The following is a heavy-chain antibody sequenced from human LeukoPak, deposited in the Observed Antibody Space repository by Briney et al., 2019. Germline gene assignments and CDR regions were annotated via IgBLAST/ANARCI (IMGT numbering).Heavy chain of an antibody. CDR1: GGSFSGYY. CDR3: ARAPYYDSSGQVDY. V-gene: IGHV4-34*01. D-gene: IGHD3-22*01. CDR2: INHSGST. J-gene: IGHJ4*02. Sequence: ASETLSLTCAVYGGSFSGYYWSWIRQPPGKGLEWIGEINHSGSTNYSPSLKSRVTTSVDTSKNQFSLKLSSVTAADTAVYYCARAPYYDSSGQVDYWGQGTLVTVSS.